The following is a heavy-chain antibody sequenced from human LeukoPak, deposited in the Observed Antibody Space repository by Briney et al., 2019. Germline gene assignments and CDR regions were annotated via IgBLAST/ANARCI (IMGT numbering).Heavy chain of an antibody. CDR3: ARGPSDSYGMGV. CDR2: INHSGST. CDR1: GGSFSGYY. V-gene: IGHV4-34*01. J-gene: IGHJ6*02. Sequence: SETLSLTCAVYGGSFSGYYWSWIRQPPGKGLEWIGEINHSGSTNYNPSLKSRVTISVDTSKKYLSLKLRSVTAADTAVYYCARGPSDSYGMGVWGQGTTVTVSS.